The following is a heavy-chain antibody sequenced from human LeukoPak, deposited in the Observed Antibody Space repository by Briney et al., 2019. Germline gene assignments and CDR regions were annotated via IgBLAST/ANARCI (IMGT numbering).Heavy chain of an antibody. V-gene: IGHV3-30-3*01. CDR2: ISKDGSDK. CDR3: ARDYWWNYDY. CDR1: GFTFSDYA. D-gene: IGHD1-7*01. Sequence: GRSLRLSCAASGFTFSDYAMHWVRQAPGKGLEWVAVISKDGSDKYYPGSVRGRFTISRDNSKNTIYLQMDSLRAVETAIYYCARDYWWNYDYWGQGTLVTVSS. J-gene: IGHJ4*02.